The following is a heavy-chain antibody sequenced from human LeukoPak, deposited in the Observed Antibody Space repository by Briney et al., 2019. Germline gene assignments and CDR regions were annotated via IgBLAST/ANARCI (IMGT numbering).Heavy chain of an antibody. CDR2: ISGSGGST. Sequence: GGSLRLSCAASGFTFSSYAMSWVRQAPGKGLEWVSAISGSGGSTYYADSVKGRFTIPRDNSKNTLYLQMNSLRAEDTAVYYCAKRWVHYGSGSPTRYGMDVWGQGTTVTVSS. D-gene: IGHD3-10*01. CDR3: AKRWVHYGSGSPTRYGMDV. CDR1: GFTFSSYA. V-gene: IGHV3-23*01. J-gene: IGHJ6*02.